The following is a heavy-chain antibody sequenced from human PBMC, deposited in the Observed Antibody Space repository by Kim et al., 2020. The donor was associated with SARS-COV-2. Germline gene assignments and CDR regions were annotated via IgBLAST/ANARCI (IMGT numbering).Heavy chain of an antibody. CDR3: AKSDCGGDCKKTDY. D-gene: IGHD2-21*02. V-gene: IGHV3-23*01. Sequence: GGSLRISCAASGFSFSSYTMSWVRQAPGKGLEWVSLISGSGDRIHYADSVKGRFTISRDNSKNTLYLQMNSLRAEDTAIYYCAKSDCGGDCKKTDYWGQG. J-gene: IGHJ4*02. CDR1: GFSFSSYT. CDR2: ISGSGDRI.